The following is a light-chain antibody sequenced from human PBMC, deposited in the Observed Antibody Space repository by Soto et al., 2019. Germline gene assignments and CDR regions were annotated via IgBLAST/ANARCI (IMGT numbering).Light chain of an antibody. CDR2: GAS. CDR1: QSVSSSY. J-gene: IGKJ5*01. Sequence: EIVLTQSPGTLSLSPGERATLSCRASQSVSSSYLAWYQQKPGQAPRLLIYGASSRATGIPDRFSGSGSGRDFTLTISSLQPEDIAAYYCQQYDRLPITFGQGTRLEIK. V-gene: IGKV3-20*01. CDR3: QQYDRLPIT.